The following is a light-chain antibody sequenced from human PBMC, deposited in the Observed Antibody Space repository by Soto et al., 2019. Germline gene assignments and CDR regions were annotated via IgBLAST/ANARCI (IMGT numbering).Light chain of an antibody. J-gene: IGKJ5*01. CDR1: ESISRW. CDR2: KAS. Sequence: YTSVGDGVTITCRASESISRWLAWYQQKPGKAPKLLIYKASSLESGVPSRFSGRGSGTEFTLTIDSLKADDLVSYYSQQHDSLSVTIGEGTRLEIK. V-gene: IGKV1-5*03. CDR3: QQHDSLSVT.